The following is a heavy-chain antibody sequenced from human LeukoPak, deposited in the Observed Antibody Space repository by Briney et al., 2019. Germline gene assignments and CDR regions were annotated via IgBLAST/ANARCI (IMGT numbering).Heavy chain of an antibody. CDR3: ARRVCSTSCYIDN. V-gene: IGHV3-74*01. J-gene: IGHJ4*02. CDR1: GFTFSSYW. D-gene: IGHD2-2*02. CDR2: ITSDGYDT. Sequence: GGSLRLSCAASGFTFSSYWMHWVRQAPGKGLVWVSRITSDGYDTSYADSVKGRFTIARDNAKNTLYLQMTSLRVEDTAVYYCARRVCSTSCYIDNWGQGTLVTVSS.